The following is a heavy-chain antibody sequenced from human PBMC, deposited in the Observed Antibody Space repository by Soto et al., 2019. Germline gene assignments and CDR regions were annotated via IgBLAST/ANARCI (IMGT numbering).Heavy chain of an antibody. J-gene: IGHJ5*02. CDR3: AKDWGAGLGSGSYQEFDP. CDR2: ISYDGSNK. CDR1: GFTFSSYG. Sequence: QVQLVESGGGVVQPGRSLRLSCAASGFTFSSYGMHWVRQAPGKGLEWVAVISYDGSNKYYADSVKGRFTISRDNSKNTLYLQMNSLRAEDTAVYYCAKDWGAGLGSGSYQEFDPWGQGTLVTVSS. D-gene: IGHD3-10*02. V-gene: IGHV3-30*18.